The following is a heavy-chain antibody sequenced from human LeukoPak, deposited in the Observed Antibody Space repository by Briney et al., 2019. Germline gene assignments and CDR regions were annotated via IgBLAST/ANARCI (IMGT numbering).Heavy chain of an antibody. CDR2: IIPIFGTA. CDR3: ARGPGAAGYYYYGMDV. D-gene: IGHD6-13*01. CDR1: GGTFSSYA. J-gene: IGHJ6*02. Sequence: SVKVSCKASGGTFSSYAISWVRQAPGQGLEWMGGIIPIFGTANYAQKFQGRVTITADESTSTAYMGLSSLRSEDTAVYYCARGPGAAGYYYYGMDVWGQGTTVTVSS. V-gene: IGHV1-69*13.